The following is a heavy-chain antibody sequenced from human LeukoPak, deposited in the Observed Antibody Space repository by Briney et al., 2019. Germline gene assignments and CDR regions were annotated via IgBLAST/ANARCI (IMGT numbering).Heavy chain of an antibody. CDR1: GYTFTSYA. Sequence: GASVKVSCKASGYTFTSYAMHWVRQAPGQRLEWMGWINAGNGNTKYSQEFEGRVTMTEDTSTDTAYMELNSLRSEDTAVYYCASSPKPEYSSGWYRNWFDPWGQGTLVTVSS. V-gene: IGHV1-3*03. CDR3: ASSPKPEYSSGWYRNWFDP. CDR2: INAGNGNT. J-gene: IGHJ5*02. D-gene: IGHD6-19*01.